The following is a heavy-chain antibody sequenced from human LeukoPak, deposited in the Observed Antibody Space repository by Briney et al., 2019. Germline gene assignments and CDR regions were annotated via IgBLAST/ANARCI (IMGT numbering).Heavy chain of an antibody. CDR3: ARDPGGSGYYYSPYFDY. D-gene: IGHD3-22*01. V-gene: IGHV3-48*04. CDR2: ISSSGSTI. CDR1: GFTFSSYG. J-gene: IGHJ4*02. Sequence: PGGSLRLSCAASGFTFSSYGMNWVRQAPGKGLEWVSYISSSGSTIYYADSVKGRFTISRDNAKNSLYLQMNSLRAEDTAVYYCARDPGGSGYYYSPYFDYWGQGTLVTVSS.